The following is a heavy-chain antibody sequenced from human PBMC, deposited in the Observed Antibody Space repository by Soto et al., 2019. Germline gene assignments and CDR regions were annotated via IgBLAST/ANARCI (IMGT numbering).Heavy chain of an antibody. Sequence: QLPLQESGPGLVKPSETLSLTCTVSGGSISSSSYYWGWIHQPPGKGLEWIGSIYYSGSTYYNPSLKSRVTISVDTSKNQFSLKLISVTAADTAVYYCARDTPAISISDHWGQGTLVTVSS. V-gene: IGHV4-39*02. D-gene: IGHD2-15*01. CDR3: ARDTPAISISDH. CDR1: GGSISSSSYY. J-gene: IGHJ4*02. CDR2: IYYSGST.